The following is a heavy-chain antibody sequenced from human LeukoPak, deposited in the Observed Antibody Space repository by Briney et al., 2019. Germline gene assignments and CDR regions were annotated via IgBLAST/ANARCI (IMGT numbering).Heavy chain of an antibody. V-gene: IGHV4-34*01. CDR3: ARGRRQWLVPYRPQYFDY. D-gene: IGHD6-19*01. CDR2: INHSGST. Sequence: SETLSLTCAVYGGSFSGYYWSWIRQPPGKGLEWIGEINHSGSTNYNPSLKSRVTISVDTSKNQFSLKLSSVTAADTAAYYCARGRRQWLVPYRPQYFDYWGQGTLVTVSS. J-gene: IGHJ4*02. CDR1: GGSFSGYY.